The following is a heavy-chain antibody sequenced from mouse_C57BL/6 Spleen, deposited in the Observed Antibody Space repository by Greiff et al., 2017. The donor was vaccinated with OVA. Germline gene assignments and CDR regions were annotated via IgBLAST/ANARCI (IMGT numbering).Heavy chain of an antibody. Sequence: QVQLQQPGAELVRPGSSVKLSCKASGYTFTSYWMHWVKQRPIQGLEWIGNIDPSDSDTHYNQKFKDKATLTVDKSSSTAYMQLSSLTSEDSAVYYCARGLDEDYWGQGTTLTVSS. J-gene: IGHJ2*01. CDR2: IDPSDSDT. CDR1: GYTFTSYW. D-gene: IGHD3-3*01. CDR3: ARGLDEDY. V-gene: IGHV1-52*01.